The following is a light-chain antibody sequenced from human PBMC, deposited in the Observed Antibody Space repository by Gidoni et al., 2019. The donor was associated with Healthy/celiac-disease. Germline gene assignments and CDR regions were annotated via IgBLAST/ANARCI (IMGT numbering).Light chain of an antibody. CDR1: QSVSSN. Sequence: EIVMTQSPATLSVSPGERATLSCRASQSVSSNLAWYQQKPGQAPRLLIYGASTRATGIPARFRGSGSGTEFTLTISSLQSEDFAVYYCQQYNNWPPTWTFGQXTKVEIK. CDR3: QQYNNWPPTWT. CDR2: GAS. J-gene: IGKJ1*01. V-gene: IGKV3-15*01.